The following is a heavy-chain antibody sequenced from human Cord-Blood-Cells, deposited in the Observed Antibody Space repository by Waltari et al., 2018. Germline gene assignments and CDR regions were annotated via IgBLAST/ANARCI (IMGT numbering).Heavy chain of an antibody. CDR1: GFTFSSYA. CDR2: ISYYGSNK. Sequence: QVQLVESGGGVVQPGRSLRLSCAASGFTFSSYAMHWVRQAPGKGLECVAVISYYGSNKYYADSVKGRFTISRDNSKNTLYLQMNSLRAEDTAVYYCARDSRGDGYNYFDYWGQGTLVTVSS. J-gene: IGHJ4*02. CDR3: ARDSRGDGYNYFDY. D-gene: IGHD5-12*01. V-gene: IGHV3-30-3*01.